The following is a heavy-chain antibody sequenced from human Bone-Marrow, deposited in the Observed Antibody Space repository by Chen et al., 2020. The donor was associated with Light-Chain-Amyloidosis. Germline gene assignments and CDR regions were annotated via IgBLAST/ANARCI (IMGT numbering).Heavy chain of an antibody. CDR1: GYTFPNYW. V-gene: IGHV5-51*01. J-gene: IGHJ4*02. D-gene: IGHD5-12*01. CDR3: ARRRDGYNFDY. Sequence: EVHLEQSGPEVKKPGESLTISCKGSGYTFPNYWIGWVRQMPGKGLEWMGVIYPDDSDARYSPSFEGQVTISADNSITTAYLQWRSLKASDTAMYYCARRRDGYNFDYWGQGTLVTVSS. CDR2: IYPDDSDA.